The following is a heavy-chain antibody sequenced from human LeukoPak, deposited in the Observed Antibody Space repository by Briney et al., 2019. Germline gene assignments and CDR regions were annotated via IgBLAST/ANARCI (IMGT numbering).Heavy chain of an antibody. CDR1: GFTLSSYW. J-gene: IGHJ6*02. Sequence: GGSLRLSCAASGFTLSSYWMSWVRQAPGKGLEWVANIKQDGSEKYYVDSVKGRFTISRDNAKNSLYLQMNSLRAEDTAVYCCARDQLVDYYYYGMDVWGQGTTVTVSS. V-gene: IGHV3-7*01. CDR3: ARDQLVDYYYYGMDV. D-gene: IGHD2-15*01. CDR2: IKQDGSEK.